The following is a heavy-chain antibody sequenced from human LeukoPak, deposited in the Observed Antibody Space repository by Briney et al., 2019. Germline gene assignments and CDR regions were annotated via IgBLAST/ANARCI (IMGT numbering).Heavy chain of an antibody. CDR2: FIPVFGTT. CDR1: GSTFSSYA. CDR3: ARDGRYSTTGDWFDP. J-gene: IGHJ5*02. Sequence: ASVKVSCKASGSTFSSYAISWVRQAPGQGLEWMGAFIPVFGTTKYAHKFQGRVTITADESTSTAYMELSSLKSEDTAVYYCARDGRYSTTGDWFDPWGQGTLVTVSS. D-gene: IGHD2-15*01. V-gene: IGHV1-69*13.